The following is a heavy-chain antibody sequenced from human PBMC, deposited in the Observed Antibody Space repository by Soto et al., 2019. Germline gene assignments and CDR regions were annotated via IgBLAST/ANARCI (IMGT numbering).Heavy chain of an antibody. V-gene: IGHV4-31*03. CDR3: ARAPDSSPPLFDY. Sequence: SDTLSLTCTVSGGSISGGGYYWSWIRQHPGKGLEWIGYIYYSGSTYYNPSLKSRVTISVDTSKNQFSLKLSSVTAADTAVYYCARAPDSSPPLFDYWGQGTLVTVSS. CDR1: GGSISGGGYY. CDR2: IYYSGST. D-gene: IGHD6-13*01. J-gene: IGHJ4*02.